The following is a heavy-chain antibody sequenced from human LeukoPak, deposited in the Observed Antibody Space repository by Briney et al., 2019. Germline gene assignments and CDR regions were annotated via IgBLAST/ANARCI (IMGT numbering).Heavy chain of an antibody. CDR3: ARGGRGYCTSSSCYFDY. CDR1: GDSVSSTA. J-gene: IGHJ4*02. CDR2: TYYRSKWYN. Sequence: PSQTLSLTCAISGDSVSSTAWNWIRQSPSRGLEWLGRTYYRSKWYNDYAVSVKSRITINPDTSKNQFSLQLNSVTPEDTAVYCCARGGRGYCTSSSCYFDYWGQGTLVTVSS. V-gene: IGHV6-1*01. D-gene: IGHD2-2*01.